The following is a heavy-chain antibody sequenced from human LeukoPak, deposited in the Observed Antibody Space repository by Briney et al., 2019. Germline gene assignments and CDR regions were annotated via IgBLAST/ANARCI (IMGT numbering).Heavy chain of an antibody. J-gene: IGHJ4*02. Sequence: GGSLRLSCAASGFTFSSYAMHWVRQAPGKGLEYVSAISSNGGSTYYADSVKGRFTISRDNSKNTLYLQMNSLRAEDTAVYYCASPKEQWLEYWGQGTLVTVSS. CDR2: ISSNGGST. V-gene: IGHV3-64*04. CDR3: ASPKEQWLEY. D-gene: IGHD6-19*01. CDR1: GFTFSSYA.